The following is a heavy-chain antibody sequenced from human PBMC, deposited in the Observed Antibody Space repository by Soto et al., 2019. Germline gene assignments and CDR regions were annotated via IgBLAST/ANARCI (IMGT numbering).Heavy chain of an antibody. CDR1: GFSLSTSGVG. J-gene: IGHJ4*02. CDR3: AHKGWQQLVGYYFDY. V-gene: IGHV2-5*01. Sequence: TLTVTCAFSGFSLSTSGVGVGWIRQPPGKALEWLALIYWNDDKRYSPSLKSRLTITKDTSKNQVVLTMTNMDPVDTATYYCAHKGWQQLVGYYFDYWGQGTLVTVS. CDR2: IYWNDDK. D-gene: IGHD6-13*01.